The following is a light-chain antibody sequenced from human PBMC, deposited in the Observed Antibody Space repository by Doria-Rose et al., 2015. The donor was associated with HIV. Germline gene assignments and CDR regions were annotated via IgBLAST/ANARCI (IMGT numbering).Light chain of an antibody. J-gene: IGKJ1*01. CDR3: QQTYSSPPWT. CDR2: AAS. CDR1: QTVSTY. V-gene: IGKV1-39*01. Sequence: DIRMTQSPSSLSAYIGDRVTITCRASQTVSTYLNWFQQEPGKAPKLLIYAASRLQSGVPSRFSGSGSGTDFTLTISGLQPGDFATYHCQQTYSSPPWTFGQGTKVEMK.